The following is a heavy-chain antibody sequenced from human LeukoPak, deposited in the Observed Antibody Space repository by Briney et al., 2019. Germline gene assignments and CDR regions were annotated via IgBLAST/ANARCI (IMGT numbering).Heavy chain of an antibody. J-gene: IGHJ4*02. CDR2: ISAYNGNT. D-gene: IGHD3-22*01. CDR1: GYTFTSYG. CDR3: ARERYYYDSSGYSRDFDY. V-gene: IGHV1-18*01. Sequence: GASVKVSCKASGYTFTSYGISWVRQAPGQGLEWMGWISAYNGNTNYAQKLQGRVTMTTDTSTSTAYMELRSLRSDDTAVYYCARERYYYDSSGYSRDFDYWGQGTLVTVSS.